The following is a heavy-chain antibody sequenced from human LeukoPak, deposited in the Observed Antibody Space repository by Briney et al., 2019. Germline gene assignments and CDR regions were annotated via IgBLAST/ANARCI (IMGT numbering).Heavy chain of an antibody. D-gene: IGHD1-14*01. CDR1: GFTFSTYT. Sequence: GGSLRLSCAASGFTFSTYTMNWVRQAPGKGLEWVSSISSSSSYIYYADSVKGRFTISRDNAKDSLYLQMNSLRADDTAVYYCAKGRSPRPLSPWGQGTLVTVSS. V-gene: IGHV3-21*01. CDR3: AKGRSPRPLSP. J-gene: IGHJ5*02. CDR2: ISSSSSYI.